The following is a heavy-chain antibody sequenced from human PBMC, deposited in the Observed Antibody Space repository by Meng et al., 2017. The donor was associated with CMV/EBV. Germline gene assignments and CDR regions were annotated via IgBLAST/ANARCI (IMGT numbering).Heavy chain of an antibody. D-gene: IGHD2-2*01. CDR3: ARRYLRDIVVVTHYYYGMDV. Sequence: GGFLRLSCAASGFTFSSYSMNWVRQAPGKGLEWVSSISSSSSYIYYADSVKGRFTISRDNAKNSLYLQMNSLRAEDTAVYYCARRYLRDIVVVTHYYYGMDVWGQGTTVTVSS. CDR2: ISSSSSYI. J-gene: IGHJ6*02. V-gene: IGHV3-21*01. CDR1: GFTFSSYS.